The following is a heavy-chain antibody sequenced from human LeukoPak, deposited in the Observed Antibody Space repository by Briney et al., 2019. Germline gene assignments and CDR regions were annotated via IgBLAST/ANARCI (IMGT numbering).Heavy chain of an antibody. CDR2: IYYSGST. Sequence: SETLSLTCTVSGGSISSYYRSWIRQPPGKGLEWIGYIYYSGSTNYNPSLKSRVTISVDTSKNQFSLKLSSVTAADTAVYYCARGDGAMGDFDYWGQGTLVTVSS. V-gene: IGHV4-59*01. D-gene: IGHD5-18*01. J-gene: IGHJ4*02. CDR3: ARGDGAMGDFDY. CDR1: GGSISSYY.